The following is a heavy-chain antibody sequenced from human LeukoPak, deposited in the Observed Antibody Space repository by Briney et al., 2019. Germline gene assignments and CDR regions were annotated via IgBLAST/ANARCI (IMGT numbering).Heavy chain of an antibody. CDR1: GFTFSSYS. D-gene: IGHD5-24*01. Sequence: GGSLRLSCAASGFTFSSYSMNWVRQAPGKGLEWVSSISSSSSYIYYADSVKGRFTISRDNAKNSLYLQMNSLRAEDTAVYYCARDGVEMATIFLFDYWGQGTLVTVSS. CDR2: ISSSSSYI. V-gene: IGHV3-21*01. J-gene: IGHJ4*02. CDR3: ARDGVEMATIFLFDY.